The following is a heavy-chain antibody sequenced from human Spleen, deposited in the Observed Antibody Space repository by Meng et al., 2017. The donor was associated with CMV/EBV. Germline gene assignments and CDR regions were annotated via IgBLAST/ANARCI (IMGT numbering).Heavy chain of an antibody. V-gene: IGHV3-7*01. D-gene: IGHD4-23*01. CDR2: IKQDGSEK. Sequence: GGSLRLSCAASGFTFSNYAMHWVRQAPGKGLEWVANIKQDGSEKYYVDSVKGRFTISRDNAKNSLFLQMNSLRAEDTAVYYCASYGGNSFYYFDYWGQGTLVTVSS. CDR3: ASYGGNSFYYFDY. J-gene: IGHJ4*02. CDR1: GFTFSNYA.